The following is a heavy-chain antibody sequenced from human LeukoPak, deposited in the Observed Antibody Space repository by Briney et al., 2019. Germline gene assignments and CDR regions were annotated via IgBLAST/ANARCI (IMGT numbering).Heavy chain of an antibody. CDR1: GFTFSSYG. V-gene: IGHV3-23*01. CDR3: AELGITMIGGV. CDR2: ITGSGGTT. D-gene: IGHD3-10*02. Sequence: PGGTLRLSCAASGFTFSSYGMSWVRQAPGKGLEWVSAITGSGGTTYYADSVKGRFTISRDNSKNTLYMQMNSLRAEDTAVYYCAELGITMIGGVWGKGTTVTISS. J-gene: IGHJ6*04.